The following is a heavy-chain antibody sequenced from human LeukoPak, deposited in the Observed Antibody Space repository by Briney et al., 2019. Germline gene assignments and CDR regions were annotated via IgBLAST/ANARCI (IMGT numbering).Heavy chain of an antibody. J-gene: IGHJ4*02. CDR3: ARGTTYDSGTDYYFNY. CDR1: GDSISSGGYY. CDR2: IYHSGST. V-gene: IGHV4-30-2*01. Sequence: SETLSLTCTVSGDSISSGGYYWSWIRQPPGKGLEWIGYIYHSGSTYYNPSLKSRVTISVDRSKNQFSLKLSSVTAADTAVYYCARGTTYDSGTDYYFNYWGQGTLVTVSS. D-gene: IGHD3-22*01.